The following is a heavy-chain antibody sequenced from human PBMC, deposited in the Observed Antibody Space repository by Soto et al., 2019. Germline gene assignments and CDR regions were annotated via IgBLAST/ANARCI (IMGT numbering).Heavy chain of an antibody. CDR2: ISGDGYGS. CDR3: AKRHYYGSGSFAPAR. D-gene: IGHD3-10*01. V-gene: IGHV3-23*01. Sequence: GGSLRLSCAGSGFTFSTNAMSWVRQAPGKGLEWVSTISGDGYGSDYAASVRGRFTISRHNSKSTLYLQMNSLRADDTAVYFCAKRHYYGSGSFAPARWGQGTLVTVSS. J-gene: IGHJ4*01. CDR1: GFTFSTNA.